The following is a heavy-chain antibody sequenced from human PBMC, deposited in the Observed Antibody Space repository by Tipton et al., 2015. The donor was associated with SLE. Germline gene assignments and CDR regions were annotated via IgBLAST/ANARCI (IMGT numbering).Heavy chain of an antibody. CDR3: ARGFLGMRAAQYYFDY. J-gene: IGHJ4*02. CDR1: GFNFPKYA. Sequence: SLRLSCAASGFNFPKYAMSWVRQAPGKGLEWVYSMSGSGVNIYYADSVKGRFTISRDNSQNTLFLRMNNLRVDDTAVYYCARGFLGMRAAQYYFDYWGQGTLVTVSS. D-gene: IGHD6-6*01. V-gene: IGHV3-23*01. CDR2: MSGSGVNI.